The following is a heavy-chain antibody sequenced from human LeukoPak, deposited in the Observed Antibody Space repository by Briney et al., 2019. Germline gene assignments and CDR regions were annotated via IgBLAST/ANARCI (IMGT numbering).Heavy chain of an antibody. J-gene: IGHJ6*03. CDR1: GGSISSGGYF. Sequence: SETLSLTCTVSGGSISSGGYFWSWIRQHPGKGLEWIAHIYPAGSTHDNPSLRGRVAISLDTSANQFSLRLSSVTAADTAVYFCARATHYSASTGGPYMDVWGKGTTVTVSS. V-gene: IGHV4-31*03. CDR2: IYPAGST. CDR3: ARATHYSASTGGPYMDV. D-gene: IGHD3-22*01.